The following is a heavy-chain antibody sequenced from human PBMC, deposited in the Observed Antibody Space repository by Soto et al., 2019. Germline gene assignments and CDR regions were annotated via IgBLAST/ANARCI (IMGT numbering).Heavy chain of an antibody. D-gene: IGHD3-10*01. J-gene: IGHJ6*02. Sequence: QVQLVQSGAEVKKPGSSVKVSCKASGGTFSSYTIGWVRQAPGQGLEWMGRTIPLLGIANYAQKFQGRVTITADKATSTAYMELSSLRSEDTAVYYCARDPGPGQSPDGTDAWGQGTTVTVS. CDR3: ARDPGPGQSPDGTDA. CDR1: GGTFSSYT. CDR2: TIPLLGIA. V-gene: IGHV1-69*08.